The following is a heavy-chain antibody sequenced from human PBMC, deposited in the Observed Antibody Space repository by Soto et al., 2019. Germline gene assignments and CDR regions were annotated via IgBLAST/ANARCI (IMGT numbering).Heavy chain of an antibody. J-gene: IGHJ4*02. CDR2: IKNKADGGTT. CDR1: GITFTNAW. V-gene: IGHV3-15*01. D-gene: IGHD4-17*01. Sequence: EVQLVESGGDLVKPGGCLRLSCATSGITFTNAWMSWVRQAPGKGLEWVGRIKNKADGGTTDYAAPVRGRFTISRDDSKNTLFLQRNSLETEDTAVYYCTTDPGDYGAFWGQGTLVTVS. CDR3: TTDPGDYGAF.